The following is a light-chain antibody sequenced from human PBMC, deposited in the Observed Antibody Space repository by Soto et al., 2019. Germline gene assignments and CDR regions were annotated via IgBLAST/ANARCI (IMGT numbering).Light chain of an antibody. V-gene: IGKV1-39*01. Sequence: IKMTQSPSSLSASVGDSVTITFRSSQNIATYLNWYRQSPGKAPNLLIYGASILQSGVPSRFSGAGSRTDFTLTINSLQPDDFATYYCQQSYSSPRTFGQGTKVDIQ. CDR2: GAS. CDR3: QQSYSSPRT. CDR1: QNIATY. J-gene: IGKJ1*01.